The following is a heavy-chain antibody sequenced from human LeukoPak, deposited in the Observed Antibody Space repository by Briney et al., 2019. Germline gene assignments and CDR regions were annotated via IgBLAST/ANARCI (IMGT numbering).Heavy chain of an antibody. V-gene: IGHV3-30*03. CDR1: GFTVSSNY. D-gene: IGHD6-25*01. Sequence: GGSLRLSCAASGFTVSSNYMSWVRQAPGKGLEWVAVISYDGSNKYYADSVKGRFTISRDNSKNTLYLQMSSLRAEDTAAYYCAADYYWGQGTLVTVSS. J-gene: IGHJ4*02. CDR3: AADYY. CDR2: ISYDGSNK.